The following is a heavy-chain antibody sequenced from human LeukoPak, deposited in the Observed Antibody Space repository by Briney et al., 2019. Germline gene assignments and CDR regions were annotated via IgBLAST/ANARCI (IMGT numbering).Heavy chain of an antibody. CDR2: ISSSGSTI. D-gene: IGHD1-26*01. Sequence: QAGGSLRLSCAASGFTFSSYEMNWVRQAPGKGLEWVSYISSSGSTIYYADSVKGRFTISRDNAKNSLYLQMNSLRAEDTAVYYCARDSGRYVGLIDYWGQGTLVTVSS. V-gene: IGHV3-48*03. J-gene: IGHJ4*02. CDR3: ARDSGRYVGLIDY. CDR1: GFTFSSYE.